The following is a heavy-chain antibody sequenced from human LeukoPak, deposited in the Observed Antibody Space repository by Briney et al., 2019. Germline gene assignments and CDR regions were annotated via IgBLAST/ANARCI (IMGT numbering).Heavy chain of an antibody. V-gene: IGHV3-21*01. CDR2: ISSRSSYV. CDR1: GFTLSGYS. D-gene: IGHD5-12*01. J-gene: IGHJ4*02. Sequence: GGSLRVSCAASGFTLSGYSMNWVRQAPGKGMEWVSYISSRSSYVYYADPVKGRFTISRDNAKNSLYLQMNSLRAEDTAVYYCARDYRGSADPRNFDYWGQGTLVTVSS. CDR3: ARDYRGSADPRNFDY.